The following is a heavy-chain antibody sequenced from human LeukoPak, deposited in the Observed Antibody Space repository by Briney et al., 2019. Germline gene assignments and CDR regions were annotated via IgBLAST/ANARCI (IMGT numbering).Heavy chain of an antibody. D-gene: IGHD3-22*01. CDR1: GFTFSSYA. CDR3: AKEFRYGPYDSSGYLDF. Sequence: PGRSLRLSCAPSGFTFSSYAMHWVRQAPGKGLEWVAFISYDGSNKYYADSVKGRFTISRDNSKNTLYLQMNSLRAEDTAVYYCAKEFRYGPYDSSGYLDFWGQGTLVTVSS. CDR2: ISYDGSNK. J-gene: IGHJ4*02. V-gene: IGHV3-30*04.